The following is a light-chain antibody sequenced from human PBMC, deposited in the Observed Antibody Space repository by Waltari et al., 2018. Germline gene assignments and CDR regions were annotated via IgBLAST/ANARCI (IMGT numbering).Light chain of an antibody. CDR1: SSNIGSHT. Sequence: QSVLTQPPSASGTPGQRVTISCSGSSSNIGSHTVNWYQQFPGTSPRLLFYTNDQRPSGVPDRFSASRSGTSASLAISGLRSEDEADYYCAAWDDSLNGQVFGGGTKLTVL. J-gene: IGLJ3*02. V-gene: IGLV1-44*01. CDR2: TND. CDR3: AAWDDSLNGQV.